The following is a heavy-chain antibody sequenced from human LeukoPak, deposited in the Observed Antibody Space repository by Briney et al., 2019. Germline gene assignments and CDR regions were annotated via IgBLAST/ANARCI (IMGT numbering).Heavy chain of an antibody. D-gene: IGHD6-19*01. J-gene: IGHJ6*03. Sequence: SETLSLTCTVSGGSISSYYWSWIRQPPGKGLEWIGYIYYSGSTNYNPSLKSRVTISVDTSKNQFSLKLSSVTAADTAVYYCARVITVAYSMDVWGKGTTVTVSS. CDR3: ARVITVAYSMDV. CDR1: GGSISSYY. V-gene: IGHV4-59*01. CDR2: IYYSGST.